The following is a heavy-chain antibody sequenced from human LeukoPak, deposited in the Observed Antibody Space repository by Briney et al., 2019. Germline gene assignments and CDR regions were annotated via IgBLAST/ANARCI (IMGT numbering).Heavy chain of an antibody. CDR2: IIPIFGTA. Sequence: SVKVSCKASRDTFSTYAISWVRQAPGQGLEWMGGIIPIFGTANYAQKFQGRVTITADESTSTAYMELSSLRSEDTAVYYCARGWGGYCSSTSCYAMIDPWGQGTLVTVSS. CDR3: ARGWGGYCSSTSCYAMIDP. D-gene: IGHD2-2*01. CDR1: RDTFSTYA. J-gene: IGHJ5*02. V-gene: IGHV1-69*01.